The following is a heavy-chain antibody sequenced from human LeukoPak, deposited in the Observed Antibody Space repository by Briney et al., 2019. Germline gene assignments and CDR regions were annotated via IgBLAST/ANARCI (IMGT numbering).Heavy chain of an antibody. CDR3: ARATFNYYDSSGYYNY. J-gene: IGHJ4*02. D-gene: IGHD3-22*01. V-gene: IGHV3-64*01. Sequence: GGSLRLSCAASGFTFSSYVMHWVRQAPGKGLGYVSAISSNGGSTYYANSVKGRFTISRDNSKNTLYLQMGSLRAEDMAVYYCARATFNYYDSSGYYNYWGQGTLVTVSS. CDR1: GFTFSSYV. CDR2: ISSNGGST.